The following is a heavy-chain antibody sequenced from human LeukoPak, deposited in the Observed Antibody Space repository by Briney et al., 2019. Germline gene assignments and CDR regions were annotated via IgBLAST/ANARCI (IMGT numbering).Heavy chain of an antibody. J-gene: IGHJ4*02. D-gene: IGHD5/OR15-5a*01. Sequence: GGSLRLSCVASGFTFSTYWMNWVRQAPGKGLVWVSHINNDGRTTNYADSVKGRFTISRDNAKSTLFLQMNSLRADDTAVYYCAKARGSSVYEQFDYWGQGTLVTVSS. CDR2: INNDGRTT. CDR3: AKARGSSVYEQFDY. V-gene: IGHV3-74*01. CDR1: GFTFSTYW.